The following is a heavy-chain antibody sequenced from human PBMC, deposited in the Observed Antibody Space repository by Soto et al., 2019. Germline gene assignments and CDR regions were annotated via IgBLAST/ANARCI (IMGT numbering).Heavy chain of an antibody. J-gene: IGHJ4*02. Sequence: GGSLRLSCAASGFTFSSYGMHWVRQAPGKGLEWVAVISYDGSNKYYADSVKGRFTISRDNSKNTLYLQMNSLRAEDTAVYYCAKEHSRSVDIVATITGCFDYWGQGTLVTVSS. CDR2: ISYDGSNK. V-gene: IGHV3-30*18. D-gene: IGHD5-12*01. CDR1: GFTFSSYG. CDR3: AKEHSRSVDIVATITGCFDY.